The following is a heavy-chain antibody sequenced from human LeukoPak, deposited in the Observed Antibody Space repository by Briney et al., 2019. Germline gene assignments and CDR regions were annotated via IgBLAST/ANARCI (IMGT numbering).Heavy chain of an antibody. D-gene: IGHD6-19*01. J-gene: IGHJ5*02. CDR3: ARRSTVAGRGRFDP. CDR2: VHHSGST. CDR1: GGSIRSTSYY. Sequence: PSETLSLTCTVSGGSIRSTSYYWGWIRQPPGKGLEWLGSVHHSGSTYDNPSLKSRVTISVDTSKNQFSLKLISVTAADTAVYYCARRSTVAGRGRFDPWGQRTLVTVSS. V-gene: IGHV4-39*01.